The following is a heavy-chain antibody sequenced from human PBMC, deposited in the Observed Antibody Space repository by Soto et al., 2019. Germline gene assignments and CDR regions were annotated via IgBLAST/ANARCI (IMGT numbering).Heavy chain of an antibody. CDR3: ARGVGGP. CDR1: GGSFSGYY. Sequence: ASETLSLTCAVYGGSFSGYYWSWIRQPPGKGLEWIGEINHSGSTNYNPSLKSRVTISVDTSKNQFSLKLSSVTAADTAVYYCARGVGGPWGQGTLVTVSS. J-gene: IGHJ4*02. D-gene: IGHD3-3*01. CDR2: INHSGST. V-gene: IGHV4-34*01.